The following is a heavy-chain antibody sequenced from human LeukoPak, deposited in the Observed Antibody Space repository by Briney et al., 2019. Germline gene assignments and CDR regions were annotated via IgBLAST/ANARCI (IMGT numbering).Heavy chain of an antibody. J-gene: IGHJ4*02. V-gene: IGHV3-53*01. D-gene: IGHD2-21*01. CDR1: GFSVSDYY. CDR2: IYSDGRT. CDR3: ARDGIPVI. Sequence: GGSLRLSCAASGFSVSDYYMNWVRQAPGKGLEWVSFIYSDGRTYYADSVKGRFTISRDNSRNTLYLQMNRLRVEDTAVYYCARDGIPVIWGQGTLVTVSS.